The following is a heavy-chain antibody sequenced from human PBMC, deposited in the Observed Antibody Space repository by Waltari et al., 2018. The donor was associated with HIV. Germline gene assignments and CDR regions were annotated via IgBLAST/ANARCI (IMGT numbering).Heavy chain of an antibody. CDR1: GFTFTPYS. D-gene: IGHD1-7*01. J-gene: IGHJ4*02. CDR2: ISSSSSHI. Sequence: EVRLVESGGGLVKPGGSLRLSCEAPGFTFTPYSMNWVRQAPGKGLECVSFISSSSSHIYYTDSLKGRFTISRDNAKNSLYLQMNSLRADDTAIYYCARDSPRLSGTSRFDYWGRGTLVTVSS. V-gene: IGHV3-21*02. CDR3: ARDSPRLSGTSRFDY.